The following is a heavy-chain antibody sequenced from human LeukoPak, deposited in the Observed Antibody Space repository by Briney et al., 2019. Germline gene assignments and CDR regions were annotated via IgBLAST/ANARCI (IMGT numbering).Heavy chain of an antibody. Sequence: SETLSLTCAVYGGSFSGYYWSWIRQPPGKGLEWIGEINHSGSTNYNPSLKSQVTISVDTSKNQFSLKLSSVTAADTAVYYCARTTTLTFGGVIVIPLRKWYFDYWGQGTLVTVSS. V-gene: IGHV4-34*01. CDR3: ARTTTLTFGGVIVIPLRKWYFDY. CDR1: GGSFSGYY. J-gene: IGHJ4*02. D-gene: IGHD3-16*02. CDR2: INHSGST.